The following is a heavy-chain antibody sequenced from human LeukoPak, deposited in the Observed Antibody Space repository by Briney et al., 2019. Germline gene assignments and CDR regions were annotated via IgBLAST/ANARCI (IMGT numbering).Heavy chain of an antibody. CDR1: GFSINNYW. J-gene: IGHJ4*02. Sequence: GGSLRLSCAVSGFSINNYWMTWYRQAPGKGLECVAHIKGDASEKYYLDSVKGRFTISRDNAKNSLYLQMNSLRAEDTAVYYCAKVFRAFWSGYYNSLSDWGQGTLVTVSS. CDR3: AKVFRAFWSGYYNSLSD. CDR2: IKGDASEK. D-gene: IGHD3-3*01. V-gene: IGHV3-7*03.